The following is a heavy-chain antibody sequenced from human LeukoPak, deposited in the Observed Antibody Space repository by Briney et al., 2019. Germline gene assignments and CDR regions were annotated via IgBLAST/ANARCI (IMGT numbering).Heavy chain of an antibody. CDR3: ATETYNWNEAIDYYGMDV. D-gene: IGHD1-1*01. J-gene: IGHJ6*02. CDR1: GYTFTGYY. Sequence: ASVKVSCKASGYTFTGYYMHWVRQAPGQGLEWMGWINPNSGGTNYAQKFQGRVTMTRDTSISTAYMELSSLRSEDTAVYYCATETYNWNEAIDYYGMDVWGQGTTVTVSS. CDR2: INPNSGGT. V-gene: IGHV1-2*02.